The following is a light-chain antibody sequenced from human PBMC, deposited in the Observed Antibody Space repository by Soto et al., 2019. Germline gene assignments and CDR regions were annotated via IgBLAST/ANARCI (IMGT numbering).Light chain of an antibody. Sequence: DIQMTQSPSSLSASVGDRVTISCRASQSIRNYVSWYQQKPGTAPKLLIRAASTLQSVVPSRFSGSGSGTDFTLTISSLQIEDFATYFCQQTDSTPQTFGQGTNVEI. CDR1: QSIRNY. CDR3: QQTDSTPQT. J-gene: IGKJ1*01. V-gene: IGKV1-39*01. CDR2: AAS.